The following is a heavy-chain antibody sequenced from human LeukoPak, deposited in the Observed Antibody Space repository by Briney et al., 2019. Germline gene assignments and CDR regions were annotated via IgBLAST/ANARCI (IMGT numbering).Heavy chain of an antibody. J-gene: IGHJ4*02. CDR2: IKQDGSEK. CDR3: ARDQRYCSSSSCPWEPFDY. CDR1: GFTFSSYW. Sequence: PGASLRLSCAASGFTFSSYWMSWVRQAPGNGLEWVANIKQDGSEKYYVDSVKGRSTISRDNAKNSLYLQMNSLRAEDTAVYYCARDQRYCSSSSCPWEPFDYWGQGTLVTVSS. D-gene: IGHD2-2*01. V-gene: IGHV3-7*03.